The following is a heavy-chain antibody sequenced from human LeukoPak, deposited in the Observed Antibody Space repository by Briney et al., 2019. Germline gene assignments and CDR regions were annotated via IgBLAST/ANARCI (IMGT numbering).Heavy chain of an antibody. CDR2: ITPIFGTA. J-gene: IGHJ6*03. Sequence: ASVKVSCKASGGTFSSYAISWVRQAPGQGLEWMGGITPIFGTANYAQKFQGRVTITADESTSTAYMELSSLRSEDTAVYYCASGVSRWPLNYYYYYMDVWGKGTTVTVSS. CDR1: GGTFSSYA. CDR3: ASGVSRWPLNYYYYYMDV. D-gene: IGHD5-24*01. V-gene: IGHV1-69*13.